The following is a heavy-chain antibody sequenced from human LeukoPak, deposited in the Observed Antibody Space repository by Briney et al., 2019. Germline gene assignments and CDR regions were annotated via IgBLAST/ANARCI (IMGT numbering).Heavy chain of an antibody. Sequence: ASVKVSCKASGYTFTSYAMHWVRQAPGQRLEWMGWINAGNGNTKYSQKFQGRVTITRDTSASTAYMELSSLRSEDTAVYYCATGGYCSSTSCHGGGDYWGQGTLVTVSS. J-gene: IGHJ4*02. CDR1: GYTFTSYA. CDR3: ATGGYCSSTSCHGGGDY. V-gene: IGHV1-3*01. D-gene: IGHD2-2*01. CDR2: INAGNGNT.